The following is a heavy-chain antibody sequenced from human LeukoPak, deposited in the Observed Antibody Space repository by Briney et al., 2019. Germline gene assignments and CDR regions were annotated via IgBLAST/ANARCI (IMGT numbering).Heavy chain of an antibody. J-gene: IGHJ4*02. V-gene: IGHV3-74*01. CDR1: GFTFSSNW. D-gene: IGHD3-22*01. CDR2: INEDGSTT. Sequence: GGSLRLSCAASGFTFSSNWMHWVRQAPGKGLVWVSRINEDGSTTNYADSVKGRFAISRDNAKNSLYLQMNSLRAEDTALYYCAREVSEGFDFWGQGTLVTVSS. CDR3: AREVSEGFDF.